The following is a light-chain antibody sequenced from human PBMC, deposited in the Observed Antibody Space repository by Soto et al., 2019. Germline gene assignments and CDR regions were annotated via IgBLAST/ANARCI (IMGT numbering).Light chain of an antibody. Sequence: EIVLTQSPGTLSLSPGERATLSCRASQSLSSSFLAWYQQKPGQAPRLLIYGASSRATGIPDRFSGRGSGTDFTLTIIRLEPEESAVYYCQQYGRSSLGNFGPGTKVDIK. V-gene: IGKV3-20*01. CDR2: GAS. CDR1: QSLSSSF. J-gene: IGKJ3*01. CDR3: QQYGRSSLGN.